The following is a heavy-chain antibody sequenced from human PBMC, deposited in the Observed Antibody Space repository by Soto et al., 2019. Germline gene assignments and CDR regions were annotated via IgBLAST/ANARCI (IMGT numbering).Heavy chain of an antibody. CDR3: ARGFLSVLPYYYYVLDV. J-gene: IGHJ6*02. Sequence: QVQLVQSGVEVKNPGASVRVSCKASAYPFTSYGISWVRQAPGQGLEWMGWISVYNGNTNYAREFQGRVTLTTDTSTSTAYMELRSLRSDDTAVYYCARGFLSVLPYYYYVLDVWGQGTTVIVSS. CDR1: AYPFTSYG. V-gene: IGHV1-18*01. CDR2: ISVYNGNT. D-gene: IGHD2-15*01.